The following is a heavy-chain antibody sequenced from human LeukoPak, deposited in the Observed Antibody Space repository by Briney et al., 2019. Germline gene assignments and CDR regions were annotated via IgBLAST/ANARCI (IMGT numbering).Heavy chain of an antibody. CDR1: GYTFIGYY. J-gene: IGHJ4*02. CDR3: AKDHTIRSFDS. D-gene: IGHD1-14*01. CDR2: INPNSGGT. Sequence: ASVKVSCKASGYTFIGYYMHWVRQAPGQGLEWMGWINPNSGGTNYAQKFQGRVTMTGDRSISTAYMELSRLRSDDTAVYYCAKDHTIRSFDSWGQGTLVTVSS. V-gene: IGHV1-2*02.